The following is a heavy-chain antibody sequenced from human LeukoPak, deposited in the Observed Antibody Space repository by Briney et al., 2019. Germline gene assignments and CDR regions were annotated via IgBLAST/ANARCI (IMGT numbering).Heavy chain of an antibody. V-gene: IGHV3-30-3*01. CDR1: GFTFSSYA. D-gene: IGHD4-17*01. CDR3: ARSFYGAPPDAFDI. Sequence: GGSLRLSCAASGFTFSSYAMTWVRQAPGKGLEWVAVISYDGSNKYYADSVKGRFTISRDNSKNTLYLQMNSLRAEDTAVYYCARSFYGAPPDAFDIWGQGTMVTVSS. CDR2: ISYDGSNK. J-gene: IGHJ3*02.